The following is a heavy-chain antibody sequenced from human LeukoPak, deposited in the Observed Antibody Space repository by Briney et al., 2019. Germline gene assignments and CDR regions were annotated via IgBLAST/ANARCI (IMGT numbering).Heavy chain of an antibody. J-gene: IGHJ4*02. CDR1: GLPIADFA. Sequence: GGSLRLSCVASGLPIADFAMHWVRQAPGKGLEWVSLISGDGVSTFYADSVKGRYSISRDNSKNSLYLEMNSLRTEDAAMYYCAKESGKFDYWGQGTLVAVSS. V-gene: IGHV3-43*02. CDR2: ISGDGVST. CDR3: AKESGKFDY.